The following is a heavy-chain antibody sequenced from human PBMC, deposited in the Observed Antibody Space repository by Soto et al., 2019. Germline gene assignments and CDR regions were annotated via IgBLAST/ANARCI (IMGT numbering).Heavy chain of an antibody. CDR2: ITGSGDSK. CDR3: ARWSYLDY. CDR1: GFTFSSYA. V-gene: IGHV3-23*01. D-gene: IGHD3-3*01. J-gene: IGHJ4*02. Sequence: EVQLLESGGGLIQPGGSLRLSCAASGFTFSSYAMTWVRQAPGKGLEWVSAITGSGDSKYTADSLRGRFIISRDNSKNTLYLQMNSLRADDTAVYYCARWSYLDYWGQGPRVTVSS.